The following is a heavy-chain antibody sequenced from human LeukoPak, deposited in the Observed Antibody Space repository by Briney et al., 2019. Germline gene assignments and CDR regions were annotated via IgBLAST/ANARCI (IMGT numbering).Heavy chain of an antibody. J-gene: IGHJ5*02. Sequence: PGGALRLSCAASGFPFSSYSMNWGRQAPGEGLEWVSSISSSSSYIYYADSVKGRFTISRDNAKNSLYPQMNSLRAEDTAVYYCARDFHDYFPWGQGTLVTVSS. V-gene: IGHV3-21*01. D-gene: IGHD3-16*01. CDR3: ARDFHDYFP. CDR2: ISSSSSYI. CDR1: GFPFSSYS.